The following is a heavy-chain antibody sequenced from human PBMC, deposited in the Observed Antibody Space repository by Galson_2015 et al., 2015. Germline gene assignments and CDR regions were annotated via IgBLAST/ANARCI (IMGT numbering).Heavy chain of an antibody. V-gene: IGHV6-1*01. J-gene: IGHJ6*03. Sequence: CAISGDIVSSNSAVWNWIRQSPSRGLEWLGRTYYRSKWYNNYAISVKSRITINPDTPKNQFSLQLKSVTPEDAAVYYCVWSGNPDYGDYDMDVWGKGTTVTVSS. CDR1: GDIVSSNSAV. CDR3: VWSGNPDYGDYDMDV. D-gene: IGHD4-17*01. CDR2: TYYRSKWYN.